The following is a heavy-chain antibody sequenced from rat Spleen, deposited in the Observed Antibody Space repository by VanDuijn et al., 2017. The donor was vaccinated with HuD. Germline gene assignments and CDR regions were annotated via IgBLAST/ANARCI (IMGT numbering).Heavy chain of an antibody. V-gene: IGHV2-1*01. CDR1: GFSLITNS. J-gene: IGHJ2*01. D-gene: IGHD1-2*01. CDR3: TISGYYYSSYLPCFYY. CDR2: IWGDGTT. Sequence: QVQLKESGPGLVQPSQTLSLTCTVPGFSLITNSVHWVRQPPGKVLEWMGGIWGDGTTDYNLGHKSRLSISRDTSNSKVYLKMNSLQPDDTASYFVTISGYYYSSYLPCFYYWGQGVMVTVSS.